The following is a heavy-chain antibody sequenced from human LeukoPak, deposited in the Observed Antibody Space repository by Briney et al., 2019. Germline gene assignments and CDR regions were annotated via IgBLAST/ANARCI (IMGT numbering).Heavy chain of an antibody. Sequence: GESLRLSCTTSGFIFTKYGMHWLRQAPGKGPEWVSLVHFSGTTFYADSVKVRFTMSRDNSKNAGYLQMNSLRAEDTAVCYCVGGPDDKKLGYWGQGTLVTVSS. CDR2: VHFSGTT. CDR1: GFIFTKYG. CDR3: VGGPDDKKLGY. D-gene: IGHD3-22*01. J-gene: IGHJ4*02. V-gene: IGHV3-66*01.